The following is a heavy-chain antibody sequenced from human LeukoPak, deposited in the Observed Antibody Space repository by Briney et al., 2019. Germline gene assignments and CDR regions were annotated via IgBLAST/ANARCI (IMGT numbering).Heavy chain of an antibody. CDR3: TTDDYSGYDIFDY. V-gene: IGHV3-15*01. D-gene: IGHD5-12*01. Sequence: PGGSLRLFCAASGFTFSNAWMSWVRQAAGKGLEWVGRIKSKTDGGTTDYAAPVKGRFTISRDDSKNTLYLQMNSLKTEDTAVYYCTTDDYSGYDIFDYWGQGTLVTVSS. CDR1: GFTFSNAW. J-gene: IGHJ4*02. CDR2: IKSKTDGGTT.